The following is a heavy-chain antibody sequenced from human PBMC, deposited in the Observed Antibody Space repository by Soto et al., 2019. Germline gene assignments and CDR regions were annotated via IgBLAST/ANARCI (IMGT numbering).Heavy chain of an antibody. V-gene: IGHV3-48*02. CDR2: ISSSSSTI. Sequence: GSLRLSCAASGFTFSSYSMNWVRQAPGKGLEWVSYISSSSSTIYYADSVKGRFTISRDNAKNSLYLQMNSLRDEDTAVYYCACYDFWSGSQTIFDYWGQGTLVTVSS. CDR3: ACYDFWSGSQTIFDY. D-gene: IGHD3-3*01. J-gene: IGHJ4*02. CDR1: GFTFSSYS.